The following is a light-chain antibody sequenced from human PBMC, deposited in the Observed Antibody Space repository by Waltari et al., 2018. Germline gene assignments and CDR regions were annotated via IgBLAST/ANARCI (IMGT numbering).Light chain of an antibody. CDR3: CSYSSSSTLYV. J-gene: IGLJ1*01. Sequence: QSALTQPASVSGSPGQPITISCTGTSSDVGGYNYVSWYQQHPGKAPTRMIYDVNKRPSGVSNRFSGSKSGNTASLTISGLQAEDEADYYCCSYSSSSTLYVFGTGTKVTVL. V-gene: IGLV2-14*01. CDR1: SSDVGGYNY. CDR2: DVN.